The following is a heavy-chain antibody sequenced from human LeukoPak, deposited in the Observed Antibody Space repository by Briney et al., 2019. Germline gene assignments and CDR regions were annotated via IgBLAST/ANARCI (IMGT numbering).Heavy chain of an antibody. CDR3: ARVETGAVDI. V-gene: IGHV3-33*01. CDR1: GFSFSNFA. D-gene: IGHD7-27*01. CDR2: IWYDGRNR. Sequence: GGSLRLSCAASGFSFSNFAMNWVRQAPGKGLEWVAVIWYDGRNRYYADSVKGRFTISRDNSKNTLDLQMNSLRDEDTAVYYCARVETGAVDIWGQGTMVTVSS. J-gene: IGHJ3*02.